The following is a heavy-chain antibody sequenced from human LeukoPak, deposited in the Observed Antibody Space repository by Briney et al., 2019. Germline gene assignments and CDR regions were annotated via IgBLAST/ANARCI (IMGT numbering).Heavy chain of an antibody. CDR1: GGSFSGYY. V-gene: IGHV4-34*01. CDR2: INHSGST. J-gene: IGHJ4*02. Sequence: SETLSLTCAVYGGSFSGYYWSWIRQPPGKGLEWIGEINHSGSTNYNPSLKSRVTISVDTSKNQFSLKLSSVTAADTAVYYCARGGDYDYVWGSYRFSSFDYWGQGTLVTVSS. D-gene: IGHD3-16*02. CDR3: ARGGDYDYVWGSYRFSSFDY.